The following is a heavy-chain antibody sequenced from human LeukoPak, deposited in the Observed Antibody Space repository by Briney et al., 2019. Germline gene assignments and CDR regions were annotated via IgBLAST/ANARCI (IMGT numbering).Heavy chain of an antibody. CDR3: AKAPGIDYYYYYMGV. D-gene: IGHD3-10*01. J-gene: IGHJ6*03. V-gene: IGHV3-23*01. CDR2: ISGYGADT. CDR1: GFTFSNYA. Sequence: GGSLRLSCAASGFTFSNYAMSWVRQAPGKGLEWVSSISGYGADTYYTDSVKGRFTISRDNSKNTLYLQMNSLRAEDTAVYYCAKAPGIDYYYYYMGVWGKGTTVTVSS.